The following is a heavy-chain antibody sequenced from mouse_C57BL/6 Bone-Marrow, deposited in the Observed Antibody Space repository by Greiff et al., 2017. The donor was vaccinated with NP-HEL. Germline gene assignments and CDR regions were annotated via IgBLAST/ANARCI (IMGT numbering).Heavy chain of an antibody. CDR2: IHTNSGST. CDR1: GYTFTSYW. V-gene: IGHV1-64*01. D-gene: IGHD1-1*01. J-gene: IGHJ4*01. CDR3: ASPITTVTMDY. Sequence: QVQLQQSAAELVKPGASVKLSCKASGYTFTSYWMHWVKQRPGQGLEWIGMIHTNSGSTNYNEKFKSKATLTVDKSSSTAYMQLSSLTSEDSAVYYCASPITTVTMDYWGQGTSVTVSS.